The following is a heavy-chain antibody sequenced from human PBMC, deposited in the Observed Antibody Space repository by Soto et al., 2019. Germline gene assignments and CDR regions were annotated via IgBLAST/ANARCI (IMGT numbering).Heavy chain of an antibody. V-gene: IGHV5-51*01. Sequence: GESLKISCHGSGYSFTSNWICWVRQMPWKGLEWMGIINPADSDIKYSPSFQGQVTISADKSIGTAYLQWSSLKASDTAMYYCARHQRDDASRKIDCWGQGTLVTVSS. D-gene: IGHD3-16*01. CDR3: ARHQRDDASRKIDC. CDR1: GYSFTSNW. CDR2: INPADSDI. J-gene: IGHJ4*02.